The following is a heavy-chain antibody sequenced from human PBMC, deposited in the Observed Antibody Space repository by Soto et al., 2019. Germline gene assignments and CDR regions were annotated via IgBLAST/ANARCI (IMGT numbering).Heavy chain of an antibody. CDR2: ISGSGGTT. Sequence: EVQLLESGGGWIQPGGSLRLSCAASGFSFSNYAMNWVRQAPGKGLEWVSFISGSGGTTDYADSVRGRFRLSRDNSKNTVDLEMNSLRTEDTAVYFCAKGRAAVPIFDDWGQGVMVTVSS. J-gene: IGHJ4*02. CDR1: GFSFSNYA. D-gene: IGHD6-25*01. V-gene: IGHV3-23*01. CDR3: AKGRAAVPIFDD.